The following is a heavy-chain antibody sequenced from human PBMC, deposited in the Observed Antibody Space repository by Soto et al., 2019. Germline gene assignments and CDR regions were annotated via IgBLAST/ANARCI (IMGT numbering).Heavy chain of an antibody. D-gene: IGHD4-4*01. CDR1: GYSFTSYW. CDR3: ARHRRVTVTTPYYFDY. J-gene: IGHJ4*02. Sequence: GESLKISCKGSGYSFTSYWIGWVRQMPGKGLEWMGIIYPGDSDTRYSPSFQGQVTISADKSISTAYLQWSSLKASDTAMYYCARHRRVTVTTPYYFDYWGQGTLVTVSS. V-gene: IGHV5-51*01. CDR2: IYPGDSDT.